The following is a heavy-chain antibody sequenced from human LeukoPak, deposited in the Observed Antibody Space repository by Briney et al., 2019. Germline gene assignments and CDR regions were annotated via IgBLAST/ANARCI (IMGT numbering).Heavy chain of an antibody. V-gene: IGHV4-59*08. CDR2: IYHSGST. CDR1: GGSISSYY. CDR3: ARRSKGSSSWSYYFAY. J-gene: IGHJ4*02. Sequence: SETLSLTCTVSGGSISSYYWSWIRQPPGKGLEWIGYIYHSGSTNYNPSLKSRVTISVDTSKNQFSLKLSSVTAADTAVYYCARRSKGSSSWSYYFAYWGQGTLVTVSS. D-gene: IGHD6-13*01.